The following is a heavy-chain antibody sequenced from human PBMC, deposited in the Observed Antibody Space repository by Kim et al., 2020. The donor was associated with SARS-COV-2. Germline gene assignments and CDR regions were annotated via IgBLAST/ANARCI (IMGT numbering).Heavy chain of an antibody. Sequence: DYGGSVKGRITINPDTSENQFSLHLNSLTPEDTAGYYCARSRSGAFDFWGQGTMVTVSS. CDR3: ARSRSGAFDF. D-gene: IGHD2-15*01. J-gene: IGHJ3*01. V-gene: IGHV6-1*01.